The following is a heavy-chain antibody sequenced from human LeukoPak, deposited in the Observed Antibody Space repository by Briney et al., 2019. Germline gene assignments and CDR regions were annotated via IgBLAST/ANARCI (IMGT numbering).Heavy chain of an antibody. D-gene: IGHD6-13*01. CDR2: IIPILGIA. J-gene: IGHJ4*02. Sequence: GASVKVSCKASGGTFSSYAISWVRQAPGQGLEWMGRIIPILGIANYAQKFQGRVTITADKSTSTAYMELSSLRSEDTAVYYCARDQEQQLPLDYWGQGTLVTVSS. V-gene: IGHV1-69*04. CDR1: GGTFSSYA. CDR3: ARDQEQQLPLDY.